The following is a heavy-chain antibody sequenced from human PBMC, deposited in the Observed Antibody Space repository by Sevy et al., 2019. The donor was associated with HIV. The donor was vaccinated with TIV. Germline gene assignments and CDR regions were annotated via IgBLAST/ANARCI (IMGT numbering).Heavy chain of an antibody. Sequence: GGSLRLSCAASGFLFGTHAMSWVRQAPGKGLEWVSGITSSASTTYYADSVKGRFTSSRDNSKNTLYLQMNNLRAEDTAVYYCTKDAGWPLWGQGTLVNVSS. CDR1: GFLFGTHA. CDR3: TKDAGWPL. CDR2: ITSSASTT. J-gene: IGHJ4*02. D-gene: IGHD3-9*01. V-gene: IGHV3-23*01.